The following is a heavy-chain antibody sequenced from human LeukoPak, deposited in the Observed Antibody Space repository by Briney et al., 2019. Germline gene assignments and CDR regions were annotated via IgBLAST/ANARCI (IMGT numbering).Heavy chain of an antibody. J-gene: IGHJ3*02. D-gene: IGHD3-10*01. Sequence: PSETLSLTCTVFGGSISTSSSYWGWIRQPPGKGLEWIGSIYYSGSTYYNPSLKSRVTISVDTSRNQFSLKLSSVSAADTAVYYCARGLGYGSGSYYLGFGMWGQGTMVTLSS. CDR3: ARGLGYGSGSYYLGFGM. CDR2: IYYSGST. CDR1: GGSISTSSSY. V-gene: IGHV4-39*01.